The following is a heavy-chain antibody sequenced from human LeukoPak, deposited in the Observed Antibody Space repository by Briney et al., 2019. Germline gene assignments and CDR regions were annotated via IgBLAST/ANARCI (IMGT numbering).Heavy chain of an antibody. V-gene: IGHV1-18*01. CDR1: GYTFTSYG. Sequence: ASVTVSCKASGYTFTSYGISWVRQAPGQGREWMGWISAYNGPTNYPQNLQPTLTITTHTSTSTAYMELRSLRSDDTAVYYCARDYSGYGLFDYWGQGTLVTVSS. CDR2: ISAYNGPT. CDR3: ARDYSGYGLFDY. J-gene: IGHJ4*02. D-gene: IGHD5-12*01.